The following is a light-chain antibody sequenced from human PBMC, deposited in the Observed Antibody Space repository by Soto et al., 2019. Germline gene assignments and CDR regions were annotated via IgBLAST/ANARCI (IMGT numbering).Light chain of an antibody. J-gene: IGKJ1*01. V-gene: IGKV3D-11*01. Sequence: EIVMTQSPATLSVSPGEGATLSCRASQGIGDTLAWYQQKPGQTPRLLIYDASNRATGIPARFSGSGSGTDFTLTISSLEPEDSAIYYCQQRSSWHTFGQGTKVEIK. CDR2: DAS. CDR1: QGIGDT. CDR3: QQRSSWHT.